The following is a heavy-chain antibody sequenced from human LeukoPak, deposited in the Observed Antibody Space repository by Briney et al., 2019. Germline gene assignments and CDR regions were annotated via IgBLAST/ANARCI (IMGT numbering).Heavy chain of an antibody. CDR1: GFIVNTNY. J-gene: IGHJ4*02. CDR2: ISSSSSYI. D-gene: IGHD5-18*01. Sequence: GGSLRLSCAASGFIVNTNYMTWVRQAPGKGLEWVSSISSSSSYIYYADSVKGRFTISRDNAKNSLYLQMNSLRAEDTAVYYCARDQDTTMAHDFDYWGQGTLVTVSS. V-gene: IGHV3-21*01. CDR3: ARDQDTTMAHDFDY.